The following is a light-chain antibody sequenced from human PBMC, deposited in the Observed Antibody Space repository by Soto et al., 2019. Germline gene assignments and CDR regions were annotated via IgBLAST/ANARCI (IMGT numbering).Light chain of an antibody. CDR2: GAY. J-gene: IGKJ1*01. Sequence: MVVTQSPDNLSLSPGERVTLSCRASQSVSDNYLAWYQQNPGKAPRLLIYGAYKRAAGLPDRFSGSGSGTDFTLTITRLEPEESAVYFCQQYTGPPTTFGQGTRVDIK. V-gene: IGKV3-20*01. CDR3: QQYTGPPTT. CDR1: QSVSDNY.